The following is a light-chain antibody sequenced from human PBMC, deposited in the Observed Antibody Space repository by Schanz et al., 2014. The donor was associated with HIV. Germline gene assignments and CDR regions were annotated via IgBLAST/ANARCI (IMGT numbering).Light chain of an antibody. J-gene: IGKJ1*01. V-gene: IGKV4-1*01. Sequence: DIVMTQSPDSLAVSLGERATIHCKSRQSVLNSSNNKNYIAWYQQKGGQPPKLIISWSGNRETGIPDRFSGSGSGTDFTLTISSLQAEDVAVYYCQQYYRTPWTFGQGTKVEIK. CDR3: QQYYRTPWT. CDR2: WSG. CDR1: QSVLNSSNNKNY.